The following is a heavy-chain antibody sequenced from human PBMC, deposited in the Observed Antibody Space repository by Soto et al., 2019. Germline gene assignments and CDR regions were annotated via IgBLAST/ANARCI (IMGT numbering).Heavy chain of an antibody. CDR3: ARRVGAVPSQD. Sequence: QLQLQESGPGLVKPSETLSLTCSVSGAYISSRSFHWDWIRQAPGKGLEWIGSVYYDGTTFYNPSIESRVTRSADTSNNQFSLKMNSLTAADAAVFFCARRVGAVPSQDWGQGTLVIVSA. D-gene: IGHD1-26*01. CDR2: VYYDGTT. J-gene: IGHJ1*01. CDR1: GAYISSRSFH. V-gene: IGHV4-39*07.